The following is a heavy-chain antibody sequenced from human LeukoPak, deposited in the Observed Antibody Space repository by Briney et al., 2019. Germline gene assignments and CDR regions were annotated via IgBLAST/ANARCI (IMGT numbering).Heavy chain of an antibody. CDR3: ARGPTTVTRAFDY. CDR2: INHSGST. V-gene: IGHV4-34*01. Sequence: SETLSLTCTVSGGSINSYYWSWIRQPPGKGLEWIGEINHSGSTNYNPSLKSRVTISVDTSKNQFSLKLSSVTAADTAVYYCARGPTTVTRAFDYWGQGTLVTVSS. D-gene: IGHD4-17*01. CDR1: GGSINSYY. J-gene: IGHJ4*02.